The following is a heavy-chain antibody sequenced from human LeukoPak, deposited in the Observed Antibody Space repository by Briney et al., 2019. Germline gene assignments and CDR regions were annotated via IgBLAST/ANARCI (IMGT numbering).Heavy chain of an antibody. Sequence: PGGSLRLSCAASGFTLSRFAMTGGRQAPGKGLEWVSGISGSGGSTYYADSVKGRFTISRDNSNNTLYLQMNSLRAEDTAVYYYAKGSIICYHYDSFYWGQGTLVTVSS. CDR2: ISGSGGST. CDR1: GFTLSRFA. D-gene: IGHD4-17*01. J-gene: IGHJ4*02. CDR3: AKGSIICYHYDSFY. V-gene: IGHV3-23*01.